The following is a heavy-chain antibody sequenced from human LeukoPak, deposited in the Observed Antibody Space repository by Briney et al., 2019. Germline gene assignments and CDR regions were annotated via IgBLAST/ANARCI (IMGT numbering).Heavy chain of an antibody. CDR3: AKLGSNWNYSPSAFDI. CDR2: ISWNSGSI. D-gene: IGHD1-7*01. V-gene: IGHV3-9*01. CDR1: GFTFDDYA. J-gene: IGHJ3*02. Sequence: GRSLRLSCAASGFTFDDYAMHWVRQAPGKGLEWVSGISWNSGSIGYADSVKGRFIVSRDNAKNSLYLQMNSLRAEDTALYYCAKLGSNWNYSPSAFDIWGQGTMVTVSS.